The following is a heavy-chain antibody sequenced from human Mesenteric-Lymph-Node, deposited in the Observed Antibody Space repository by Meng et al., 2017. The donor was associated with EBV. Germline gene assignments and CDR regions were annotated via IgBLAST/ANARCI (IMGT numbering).Heavy chain of an antibody. V-gene: IGHV1-8*01. D-gene: IGHD1-14*01. CDR2: LNPNSGDT. J-gene: IGHJ4*02. CDR1: GYTFTSYE. Sequence: QVQLVQSGAEVKKPGASVKCSCKSSGYTFTSYEINWVRQATGQGLEWMGYLNPNSGDTNFAQKFQGRFTMTRDISMRTAYMELSSLGFEDTAVYYCASGSHATGYPYWGQGTLVTVSS. CDR3: ASGSHATGYPY.